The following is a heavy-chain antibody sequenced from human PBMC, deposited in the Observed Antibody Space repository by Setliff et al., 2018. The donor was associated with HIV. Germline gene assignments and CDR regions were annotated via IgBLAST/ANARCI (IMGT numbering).Heavy chain of an antibody. CDR1: GFSISSDGFY. Sequence: PSETLSLTCTLSGFSISSDGFYWNWIRQPPGKGLEWIGSIYYSGSTYSNPSLKSRVTISVDTSQDQFSLRLTYVTAADTAVYYCARRGSGFLHYYYYMDVWGKGTTVTVSS. CDR2: IYYSGST. D-gene: IGHD3-10*01. V-gene: IGHV4-39*07. CDR3: ARRGSGFLHYYYYMDV. J-gene: IGHJ6*03.